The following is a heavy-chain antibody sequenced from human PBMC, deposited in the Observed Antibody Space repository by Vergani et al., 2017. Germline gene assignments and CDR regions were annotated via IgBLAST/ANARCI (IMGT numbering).Heavy chain of an antibody. Sequence: QVQLVQSGAEVKKPGASVKVSCKASGYTFTGYYMHWGRQALGQGLEWMGWINPNSVGTNYAQKFQGRVTMTRDTSISTAYMELSRLRSDDTAVYYCARPLSAGYYYYYYTDVWGKGTTVTVSS. CDR1: GYTFTGYY. CDR3: ARPLSAGYYYYYYTDV. V-gene: IGHV1-2*02. CDR2: INPNSVGT. J-gene: IGHJ6*03. D-gene: IGHD6-13*01.